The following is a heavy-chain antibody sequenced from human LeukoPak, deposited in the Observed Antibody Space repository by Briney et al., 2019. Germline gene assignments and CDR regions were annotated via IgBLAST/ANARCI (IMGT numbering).Heavy chain of an antibody. Sequence: SETLSLTCAVSGYSISSGYYWGWIRQPPGKGLEWIGSIHHSGSTYYNPSLKSRFTISLDTSKNQFSLKLSSVTAADTAVYYCARHCCSSNSCYTAFDYWGQGTLVTASS. CDR2: IHHSGST. CDR1: GYSISSGYY. D-gene: IGHD2-2*02. CDR3: ARHCCSSNSCYTAFDY. J-gene: IGHJ4*02. V-gene: IGHV4-38-2*01.